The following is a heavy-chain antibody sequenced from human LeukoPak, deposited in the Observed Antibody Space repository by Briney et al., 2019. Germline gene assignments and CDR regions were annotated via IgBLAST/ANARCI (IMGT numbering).Heavy chain of an antibody. V-gene: IGHV3-23*01. D-gene: IGHD3-10*01. J-gene: IGHJ4*02. CDR1: GFTFCTYA. CDR2: ISGSGGST. CDR3: ARVHRSGSPLDY. Sequence: GGSLRLSCTASGFTFCTYAMTWVRQAPGKGLEWVSGISGSGGSTYYADSVKGRFTISRDNAKNSLYLQMNSLRAEDTAVYYCARVHRSGSPLDYWGQGTLVTVSS.